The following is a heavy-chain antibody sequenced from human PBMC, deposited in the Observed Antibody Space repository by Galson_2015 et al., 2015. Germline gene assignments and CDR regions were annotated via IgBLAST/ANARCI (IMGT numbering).Heavy chain of an antibody. Sequence: PALVKPTPTLTLTCTVSGFSLRITRMGVTWIRQPPGKALEWLAHIFPNDEKSYSRSLKTRLTISKDTSKSQVVLTMTNMDPVDTATYYCARIQREGAPIYYYGMNVWGQGTTVTVSS. J-gene: IGHJ6*02. V-gene: IGHV2-26*01. CDR2: IFPNDEK. D-gene: IGHD1-26*01. CDR3: ARIQREGAPIYYYGMNV. CDR1: GFSLRITRMG.